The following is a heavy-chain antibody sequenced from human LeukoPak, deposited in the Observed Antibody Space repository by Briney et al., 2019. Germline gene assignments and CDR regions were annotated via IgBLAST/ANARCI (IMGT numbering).Heavy chain of an antibody. CDR2: VNPNSGNT. CDR3: ARGIVVVPAAAYGMDV. V-gene: IGHV1-8*01. CDR1: GYTFTSYD. Sequence: ASVKVSCKASGYTFTSYDINWVRQATGQGLEWMGWVNPNSGNTGYAQKFQGRVTMTRNASISTAYMELSSLRSEDTAVYYCARGIVVVPAAAYGMDVWGQGTTVTVSS. D-gene: IGHD2-2*01. J-gene: IGHJ6*02.